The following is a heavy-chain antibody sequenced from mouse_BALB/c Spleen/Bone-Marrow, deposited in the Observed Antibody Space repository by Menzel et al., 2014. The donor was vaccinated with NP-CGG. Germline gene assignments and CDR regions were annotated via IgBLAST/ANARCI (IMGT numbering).Heavy chain of an antibody. J-gene: IGHJ4*01. V-gene: IGHV5-9-3*01. Sequence: EVQGVESGGGLVKPGGSLKLSCAASGLTFSSYAMSWVRQTPEKRLEWVATISSGGSYTYYPDSVKGRFTISRDNAKNTLYLQMSSLRSEDTAMYYCARLRTTEAMDYWGQGTSVTVSS. D-gene: IGHD2-12*01. CDR1: GLTFSSYA. CDR3: ARLRTTEAMDY. CDR2: ISSGGSYT.